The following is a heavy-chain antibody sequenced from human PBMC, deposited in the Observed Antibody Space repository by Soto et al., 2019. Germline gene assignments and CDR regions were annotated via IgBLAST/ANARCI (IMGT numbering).Heavy chain of an antibody. J-gene: IGHJ4*02. D-gene: IGHD3-9*01. CDR1: GFTFSTYA. Sequence: GGSLRLSCAASGFTFSTYAMSWVRQAPGKGLQWVSTISDSGSNTYYADSVKGRFTISRDNSKNTLVLQMNSLRVEDTAVYYCAKQYYDILTSPDYWGQGTLVTVS. CDR2: ISDSGSNT. V-gene: IGHV3-23*01. CDR3: AKQYYDILTSPDY.